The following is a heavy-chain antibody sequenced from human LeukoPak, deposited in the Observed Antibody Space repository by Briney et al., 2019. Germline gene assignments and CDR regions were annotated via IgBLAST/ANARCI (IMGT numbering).Heavy chain of an antibody. CDR1: GYTFSGYY. Sequence: ASVKVSCKASGYTFSGYYIHWVRQAPGQGLEWMGWIKPDSGDTHYVQKFQGRVTMTRDTSITTAYMELSLRSDDTAVYYCAKFDQDWGTFDYWGQGTVVTVSS. CDR2: IKPDSGDT. V-gene: IGHV1-2*02. CDR3: AKFDQDWGTFDY. J-gene: IGHJ4*02. D-gene: IGHD7-27*01.